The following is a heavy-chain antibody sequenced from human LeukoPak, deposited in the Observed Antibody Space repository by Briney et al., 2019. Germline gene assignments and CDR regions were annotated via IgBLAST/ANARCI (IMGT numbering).Heavy chain of an antibody. J-gene: IGHJ6*03. V-gene: IGHV4-4*07. CDR2: IYTSGST. CDR1: GGSISSYY. CDR3: ARAHTPYYYYYYMDV. Sequence: SETLSLTCTVSGGSISSYYWSWIRQPAGKGLERIGRIYTSGSTNYNPSLKSRVTMSVDTSKNQFSLKLSSVTAADTAVYYCARAHTPYYYYYYMDVWGKGTTVTVSS.